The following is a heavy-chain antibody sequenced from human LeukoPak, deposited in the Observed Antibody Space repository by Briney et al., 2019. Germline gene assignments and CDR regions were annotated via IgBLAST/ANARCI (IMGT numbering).Heavy chain of an antibody. J-gene: IGHJ4*02. D-gene: IGHD2-15*01. CDR2: IIPIFGTA. Sequence: ASVKVSCKASGGTFRSYTIIWVRQAPGQGLEWMGGIIPIFGTANYAQKFQGRVTMTRDMSTSTVYMELSSLRSEDTAVYYCARGPPTGDIVVVVAATRFDYWGQGTLVTVSS. CDR3: ARGPPTGDIVVVVAATRFDY. V-gene: IGHV1-69*05. CDR1: GGTFRSYT.